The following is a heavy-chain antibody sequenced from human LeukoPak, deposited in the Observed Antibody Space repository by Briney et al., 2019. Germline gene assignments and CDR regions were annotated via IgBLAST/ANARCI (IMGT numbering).Heavy chain of an antibody. CDR3: AGHHPRNTVDF. CDR1: GGSISSYH. Sequence: PSETLSLTCTVSGGSISSYHWSCLRPPPGQGLEWIAYISDIGSINYNPSLKSRVTISLDTSKNQFSLKLSSVTAADTAVYYCAGHHPRNTVDFWGQGTLVTVSS. D-gene: IGHD2/OR15-2a*01. CDR2: ISDIGSI. V-gene: IGHV4-59*08. J-gene: IGHJ4*02.